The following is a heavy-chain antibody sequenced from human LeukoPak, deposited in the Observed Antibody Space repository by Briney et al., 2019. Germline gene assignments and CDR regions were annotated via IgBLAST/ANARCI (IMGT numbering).Heavy chain of an antibody. D-gene: IGHD6-6*01. CDR3: ARDHVQLVPYYYYMDV. J-gene: IGHJ6*03. V-gene: IGHV4-61*02. CDR2: IYTSGST. CDR1: GSSISSGSYY. Sequence: SETLSLTCTVSGSSISSGSYYWSWIRQPAGKGLEWIGRIYTSGSTNYNPSLKSRVTISVDTSKNQFPLKLSSVTAADTAVYYCARDHVQLVPYYYYMDVWGKGTTVTVSS.